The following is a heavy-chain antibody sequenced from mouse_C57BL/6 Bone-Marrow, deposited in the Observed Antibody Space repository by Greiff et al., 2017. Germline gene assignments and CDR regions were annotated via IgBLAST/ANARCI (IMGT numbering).Heavy chain of an antibody. J-gene: IGHJ2*01. CDR1: GYTFTSYG. CDR2: IYPRSGNT. D-gene: IGHD1-1*02. V-gene: IGHV1-81*01. CDR3: ARWWFPYFDY. Sequence: VMLVESGAELARPGASVKLSCKASGYTFTSYGISWVKQRTGQGLEWIGEIYPRSGNTYYNEKFKGKATLTADKSSSTAYMELRSLTSEDSAVYFCARWWFPYFDYWGQGTTLTVSS.